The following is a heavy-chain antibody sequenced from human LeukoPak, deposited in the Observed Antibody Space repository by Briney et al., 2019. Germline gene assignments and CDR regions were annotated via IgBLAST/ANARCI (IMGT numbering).Heavy chain of an antibody. CDR1: GFTFGDYG. D-gene: IGHD1-26*01. CDR3: ASRSGRQWLPYFDY. CDR2: IRSKAYGGTT. J-gene: IGHJ4*02. V-gene: IGHV3-49*04. Sequence: PGGSLRLSCTTSGFTFGDYGMSWVRQAPGKGPEWVGFIRSKAYGGTTEYAASVKGRFTISRDDSKSIAYLQMNSLKTEDTAVYHCASRSGRQWLPYFDYWGQGTLVTVSS.